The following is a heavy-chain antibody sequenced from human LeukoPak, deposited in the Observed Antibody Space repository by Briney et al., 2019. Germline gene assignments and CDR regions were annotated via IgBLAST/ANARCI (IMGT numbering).Heavy chain of an antibody. Sequence: ASVKVSCKASGYTFTSYDINGVRQATGQGLEWMGWMNPNSGNTGYAQKFQGRVTMTRNTSISTAYMELSSLRSEDTAVYYCAAHNDYRFRDFDYWGQGTLVTVSS. D-gene: IGHD4-11*01. CDR2: MNPNSGNT. CDR3: AAHNDYRFRDFDY. V-gene: IGHV1-8*01. J-gene: IGHJ4*02. CDR1: GYTFTSYD.